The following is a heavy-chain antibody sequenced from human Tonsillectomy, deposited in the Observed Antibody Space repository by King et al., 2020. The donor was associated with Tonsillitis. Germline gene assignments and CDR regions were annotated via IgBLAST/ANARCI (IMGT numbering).Heavy chain of an antibody. CDR1: GGTFSSYA. V-gene: IGHV1-69*12. D-gene: IGHD7-27*01. Sequence: VQLVQSGAEVKKPESSVKVSCKTSGGTFSSYAFSWVRQAPGQGLEWMGGIIPSFAPAIYAKNFQGRVTIIVDESTSTTYMELNNLRSEDTAVYYCARDIGDWGDYWGQGTLVTVSS. CDR2: IIPSFAPA. J-gene: IGHJ4*02. CDR3: ARDIGDWGDY.